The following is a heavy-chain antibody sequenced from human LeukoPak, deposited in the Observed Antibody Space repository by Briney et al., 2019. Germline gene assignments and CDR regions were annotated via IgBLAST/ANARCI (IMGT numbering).Heavy chain of an antibody. CDR1: GGSISSSYYY. J-gene: IGHJ4*02. V-gene: IGHV4-39*07. CDR2: IYYSGST. D-gene: IGHD2-15*01. Sequence: PSETLSLTCTVSGGSISSSYYYWVWIRQPPGKGLEWIGSIYYSGSTDYNPTLKSRVTISVDTSKKQLSLKLSSVTAADTAVYYCARASGISASEDYWGQGTLVTVSS. CDR3: ARASGISASEDY.